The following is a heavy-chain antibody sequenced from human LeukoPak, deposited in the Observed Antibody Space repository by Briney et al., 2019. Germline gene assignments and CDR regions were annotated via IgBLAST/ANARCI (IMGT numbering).Heavy chain of an antibody. V-gene: IGHV3-66*01. CDR2: IYSGGST. CDR1: GFTVSSNY. CDR3: ARDTYYYDSSGPYFDY. D-gene: IGHD3-22*01. J-gene: IGHJ4*02. Sequence: GGSLRLSCAASGFTVSSNYMSWVRQAPGKGLEWVSVIYSGGSTYYADSVKGRFTISRDNSKNTLYLQMNSLRAEDTVVYYCARDTYYYDSSGPYFDYWGQGTLVTVSS.